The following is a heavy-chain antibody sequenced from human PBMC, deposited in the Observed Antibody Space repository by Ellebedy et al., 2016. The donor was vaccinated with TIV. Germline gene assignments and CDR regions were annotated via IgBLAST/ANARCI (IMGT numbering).Heavy chain of an antibody. J-gene: IGHJ6*02. CDR3: ARVSGSSLTLDYFYYGMDV. D-gene: IGHD3-10*01. CDR2: ISSRSSTA. V-gene: IGHV3-48*02. CDR1: GFTFSNFS. Sequence: GESLKISCVASGFTFSNFSMNWVRQAPGKGLEWVSYISSRSSTAYAAYSGRGRFTISRDKAKDTLYLQMNSLRDEDTAVYYCARVSGSSLTLDYFYYGMDVWGQGTTVTVSS.